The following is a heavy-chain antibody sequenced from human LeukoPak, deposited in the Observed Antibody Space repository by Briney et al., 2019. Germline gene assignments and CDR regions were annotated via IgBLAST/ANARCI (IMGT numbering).Heavy chain of an antibody. CDR2: IKSKTDGGTT. V-gene: IGHV3-15*01. CDR3: TTDLTGLYYFDY. CDR1: GFTFSNAW. J-gene: IGHJ4*02. D-gene: IGHD1-20*01. Sequence: PGGSLRLSCAASGFTFSNAWMSWVRQAPGKGLEWVGRIKSKTDGGTTDYAAPVKGRFTISRDDSKNTLYLQMNSPKTEDTAVYYCTTDLTGLYYFDYWGQGTLVTVSS.